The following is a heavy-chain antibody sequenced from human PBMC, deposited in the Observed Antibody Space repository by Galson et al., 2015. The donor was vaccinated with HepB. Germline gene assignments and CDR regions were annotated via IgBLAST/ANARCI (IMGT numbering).Heavy chain of an antibody. Sequence: ETLSLTCAVYGGSFSGYYWSWIRQPPGKGLEWIGEINHSGSTNYNPSLKSRVTISVDTSKNQFSLKLSSVTAADTAVYYCARASMATLDYWGQGTLVTVSS. V-gene: IGHV4-34*01. D-gene: IGHD5-24*01. CDR3: ARASMATLDY. J-gene: IGHJ4*02. CDR2: INHSGST. CDR1: GGSFSGYY.